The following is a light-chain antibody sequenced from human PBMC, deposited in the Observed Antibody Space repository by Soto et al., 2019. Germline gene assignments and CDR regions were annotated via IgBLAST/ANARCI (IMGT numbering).Light chain of an antibody. V-gene: IGLV1-44*01. CDR1: SSNIGSNT. Sequence: QSVLTQPPSASGTPGQRVTISCSGGSSNIGSNTINWYRQLPGTAPKLLIYTNNQRPSGVPDRFSGSKSGTSASLAISGLQSEDEADYYCAAWDGSLNGVVFGGGTKLTVL. CDR3: AAWDGSLNGVV. CDR2: TNN. J-gene: IGLJ2*01.